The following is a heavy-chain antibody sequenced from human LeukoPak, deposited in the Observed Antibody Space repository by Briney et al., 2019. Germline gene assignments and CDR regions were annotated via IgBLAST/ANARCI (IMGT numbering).Heavy chain of an antibody. Sequence: GGSLRLSCAASGFTFTDYWMHWVRQAPGKGLVWVSIINTDTRGTYYADSVKGRFTISRDNAKNTLSLQMNSLRAEDTTVYYCARAGAYRFDYWGQGTLVTVSS. CDR2: INTDTRGT. J-gene: IGHJ4*02. V-gene: IGHV3-74*01. D-gene: IGHD3-16*01. CDR1: GFTFTDYW. CDR3: ARAGAYRFDY.